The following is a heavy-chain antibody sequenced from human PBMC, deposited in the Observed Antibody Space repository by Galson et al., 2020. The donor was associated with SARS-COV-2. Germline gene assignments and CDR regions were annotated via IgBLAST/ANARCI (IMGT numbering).Heavy chain of an antibody. V-gene: IGHV3-33*01. J-gene: IGHJ6*02. CDR2: IWYDGSNK. CDR1: GFTFSSYG. CDR3: ARVGHSSSWYDYYYYYGMDV. D-gene: IGHD6-13*01. Sequence: GGSLRLSCAASGFTFSSYGMHWVRQAPGKGLEWVAVIWYDGSNKYYADSVKGRFTISRDNSKNTLYLQMNSLRAEDTAVYYCARVGHSSSWYDYYYYYGMDVWGQGTTVTVSS.